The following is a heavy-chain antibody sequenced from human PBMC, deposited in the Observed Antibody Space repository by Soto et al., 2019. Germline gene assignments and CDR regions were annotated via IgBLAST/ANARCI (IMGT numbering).Heavy chain of an antibody. D-gene: IGHD2-2*01. CDR2: IYHSGST. CDR1: GGSISSGGYS. V-gene: IGHV4-30-2*01. J-gene: IGHJ6*02. CDR3: ARGQGYCSSTSCYDGGYGMDV. Sequence: QLQLQESGSGLVKPSQTLSLTCAVSGGSISSGGYSWSWIRQPPGKGLEWIGYIYHSGSTYYNPSLKSRVRISVDRSKNQFSLKLSSVTAADTAVYYCARGQGYCSSTSCYDGGYGMDVWGQGTTVTVSS.